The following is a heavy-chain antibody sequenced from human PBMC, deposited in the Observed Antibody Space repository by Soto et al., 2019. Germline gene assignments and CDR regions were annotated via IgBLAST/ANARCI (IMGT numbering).Heavy chain of an antibody. CDR1: GYSFTSYW. J-gene: IGHJ4*02. CDR2: IDPSDSYT. Sequence: PGESLKISCKGSGYSFTSYWISWVRQMPGKGLEWMGRIDPSDSYTNYSPSFQGHVTISADKSISTAYLQWSSLKASDAAMYYCARQGRDGYNLANWGQGTLVTVSS. D-gene: IGHD5-12*01. CDR3: ARQGRDGYNLAN. V-gene: IGHV5-10-1*01.